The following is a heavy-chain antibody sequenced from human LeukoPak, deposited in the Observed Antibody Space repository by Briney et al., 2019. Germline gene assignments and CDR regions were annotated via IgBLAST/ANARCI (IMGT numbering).Heavy chain of an antibody. CDR2: IYYTGST. D-gene: IGHD4-23*01. CDR1: GGSISSYY. CDR3: AYGSNSGTFDV. V-gene: IGHV4-59*03. J-gene: IGHJ3*01. Sequence: SETLSLTCTVTGGSISSYYWSWIRQPPGKGLEWIGYIYYTGSTNYNPSLKSRVTMSVDMSKNQLSLKLRSVTAADTAVYYCAYGSNSGTFDVWGQGTMVTVSS.